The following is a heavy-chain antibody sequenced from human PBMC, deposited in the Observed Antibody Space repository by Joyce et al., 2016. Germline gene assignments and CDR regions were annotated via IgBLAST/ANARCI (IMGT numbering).Heavy chain of an antibody. CDR2: INHSGST. CDR1: GGSLSHYF. Sequence: QVQLQLWGAGLLKPSETLSLTCGVFGGSLSHYFWTWIRQPPGKGLEWIGEINHSGSTNYNPSLKSRVTMSVDTSKNQFSLKLSSVTDADTAVYYCARGRRITMVRGVKVFDYWGQGTLVTVSS. V-gene: IGHV4-34*01. D-gene: IGHD3-10*01. J-gene: IGHJ4*02. CDR3: ARGRRITMVRGVKVFDY.